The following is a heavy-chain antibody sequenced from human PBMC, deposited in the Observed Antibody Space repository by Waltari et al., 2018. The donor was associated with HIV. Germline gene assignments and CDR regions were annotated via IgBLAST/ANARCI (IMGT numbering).Heavy chain of an antibody. CDR2: INHSGST. Sequence: QVQLQQWGAGLLKPSETLSLTCAVYGGSFSGYYWSWIRQPPGKGLEWIGEINHSGSTNYNPSLKSRVTISVDTSKNQFSLKLSSVTAADTAVYYCARHPTDYGMDVWGQGTTVTVSS. V-gene: IGHV4-34*01. J-gene: IGHJ6*02. CDR1: GGSFSGYY. D-gene: IGHD1-26*01. CDR3: ARHPTDYGMDV.